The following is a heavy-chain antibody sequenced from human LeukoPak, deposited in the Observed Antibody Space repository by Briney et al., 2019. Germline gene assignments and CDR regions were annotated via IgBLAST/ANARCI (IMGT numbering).Heavy chain of an antibody. V-gene: IGHV4-59*08. Sequence: PSETLSLTCTVSGGSISSYYWSWIRQPPGKGLEWIGYIYYSGSTNYNPSLKSRVTISVDTSKNQFSLKLSSVTAADTAVYYCARHVGYYGSGSYLTYFDYWGQGTLVTVSS. CDR1: GGSISSYY. J-gene: IGHJ4*02. D-gene: IGHD3-10*01. CDR2: IYYSGST. CDR3: ARHVGYYGSGSYLTYFDY.